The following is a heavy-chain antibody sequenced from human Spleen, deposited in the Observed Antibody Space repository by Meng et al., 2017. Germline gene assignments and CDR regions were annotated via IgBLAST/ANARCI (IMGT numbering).Heavy chain of an antibody. V-gene: IGHV3-15*01. Sequence: GESLKISCVASGLSFTDAWMSWVRQAPGKGLEWVGRIKRNSDGGTIDYAAPVKGRFTISRDDSKNTLYLQMDSLITEDTAVYYCARSITMRFDYWGQGTLVTVSS. J-gene: IGHJ4*02. D-gene: IGHD3-10*01. CDR2: IKRNSDGGTI. CDR1: GLSFTDAW. CDR3: ARSITMRFDY.